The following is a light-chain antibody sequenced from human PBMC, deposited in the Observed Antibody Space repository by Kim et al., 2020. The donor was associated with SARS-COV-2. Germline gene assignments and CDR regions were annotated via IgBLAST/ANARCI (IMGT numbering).Light chain of an antibody. J-gene: IGKJ2*01. CDR1: QRVLYRSNGKNF. CDR3: QQYYDYPT. CDR2: WAS. V-gene: IGKV4-1*01. Sequence: DIVMTQSPVSLAVSLCERVTINCKSSQRVLYRSNGKNFLAWYQQKAGQPPKLLIYWASTRDFGVPDRFSGSGSGTDFTLTITSLQADDVAVYYCQQYYDYPTYGQGTKVDIK.